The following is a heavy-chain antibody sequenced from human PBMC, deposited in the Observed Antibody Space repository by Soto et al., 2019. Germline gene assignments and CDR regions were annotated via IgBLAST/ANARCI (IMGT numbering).Heavy chain of an antibody. CDR2: INSDGSST. CDR1: GFTFSSYW. Sequence: GGSLRLSCAASGFTFSSYWMHWVRQAPGKGLVWVSRINSDGSSTSYADSVKGRFTISRDNAKNTLYLQMNRLRAEDTAVYYCARDFLSGSLDCWGQGTLVTVSS. V-gene: IGHV3-74*01. CDR3: ARDFLSGSLDC. D-gene: IGHD2-15*01. J-gene: IGHJ4*02.